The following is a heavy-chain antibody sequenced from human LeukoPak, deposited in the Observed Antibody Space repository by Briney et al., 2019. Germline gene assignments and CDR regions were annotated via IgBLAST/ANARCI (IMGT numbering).Heavy chain of an antibody. CDR1: GFIFSSNN. D-gene: IGHD3-10*01. CDR3: ATSPLAGS. Sequence: PGGSLRLSCAASGFIFSSNNMHWVRQAPGKGLEWVSVVYSVGSTYYADSVRGRFTISRDNSKNTLYLQMNSLRAEDTAVYYCATSPLAGSWGQGTLVTVSS. CDR2: VYSVGST. J-gene: IGHJ4*02. V-gene: IGHV3-53*01.